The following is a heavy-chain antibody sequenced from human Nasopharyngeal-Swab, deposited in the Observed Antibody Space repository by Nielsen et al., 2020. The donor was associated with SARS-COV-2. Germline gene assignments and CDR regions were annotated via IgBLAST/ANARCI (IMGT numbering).Heavy chain of an antibody. D-gene: IGHD3-10*01. Sequence: SETLSLTCTVSGGSISSYYWSWIRQPPGKGLEWIGYIYNSGSTNYNPSLKSRVTISVDTSKNQFSLKLSSVTAADTAVYYCARAGYGLWFGKFFYYFDYWGQGALVTVSS. V-gene: IGHV4-59*13. J-gene: IGHJ4*02. CDR1: GGSISSYY. CDR2: IYNSGST. CDR3: ARAGYGLWFGKFFYYFDY.